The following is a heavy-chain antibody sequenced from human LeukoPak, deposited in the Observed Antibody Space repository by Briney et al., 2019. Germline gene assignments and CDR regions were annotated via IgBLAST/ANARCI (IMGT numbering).Heavy chain of an antibody. D-gene: IGHD3-22*01. J-gene: IGHJ4*02. V-gene: IGHV3-21*01. CDR1: GFTFSSYS. CDR2: ISSSSYI. Sequence: GGSLRLSCAASGFTFSSYSMNWVRQAPGKGLEWVSSISSSSYIYYADSVKGRFTISRDNAKNSLYLQMNSLRAEDTAVYYCARGEGYYYDSSGYYPRYFDYWGQGTLVTVSS. CDR3: ARGEGYYYDSSGYYPRYFDY.